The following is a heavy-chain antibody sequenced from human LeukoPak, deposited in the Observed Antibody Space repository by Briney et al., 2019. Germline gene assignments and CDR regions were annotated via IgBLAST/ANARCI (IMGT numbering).Heavy chain of an antibody. CDR1: GFTFSSYS. CDR2: ISSSSSCI. Sequence: GGSLRLSCAASGFTFSSYSMNWVRQAPGKGLEWVSSISSSSSCIYYADSVKGRFTISRDNAKNSLYLQLNSLRAEDTAVYYCARALGYYYYYYMDVWGKGPTVTVSS. J-gene: IGHJ6*03. CDR3: ARALGYYYYYYMDV. D-gene: IGHD3-16*01. V-gene: IGHV3-21*01.